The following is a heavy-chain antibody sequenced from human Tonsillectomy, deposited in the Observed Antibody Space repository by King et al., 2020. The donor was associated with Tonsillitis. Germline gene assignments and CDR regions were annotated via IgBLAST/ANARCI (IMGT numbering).Heavy chain of an antibody. Sequence: VQLVESGGGLVQPGGSLRLSCAASGFTFSSYAMSWVRQAPGKGLEWVSTISGSGGSTYYADSVKGRFTISRDNSKNTLFLQMSSLRVEDTAVYYCAKDRGWNDDSFDYWGQGTLVTVSS. V-gene: IGHV3-23*04. CDR3: AKDRGWNDDSFDY. D-gene: IGHD1-1*01. CDR1: GFTFSSYA. CDR2: ISGSGGST. J-gene: IGHJ4*02.